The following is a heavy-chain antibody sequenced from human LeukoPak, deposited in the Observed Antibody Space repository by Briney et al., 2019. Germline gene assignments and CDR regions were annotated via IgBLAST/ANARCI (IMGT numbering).Heavy chain of an antibody. CDR1: GGSISSSSYY. J-gene: IGHJ4*02. CDR2: IYYSGST. D-gene: IGHD3-10*01. V-gene: IGHV4-39*07. CDR3: AGTMVRGVIIEGAVSSDY. Sequence: PSETLSLTCTVSGGSISSSSYYWGWIRQPPGKGLEWIGSIYYSGSTNYNPSLKSRVTISVDTSKNQFSLKLSSVTAADTAVYYCAGTMVRGVIIEGAVSSDYWGQGTLVTVSS.